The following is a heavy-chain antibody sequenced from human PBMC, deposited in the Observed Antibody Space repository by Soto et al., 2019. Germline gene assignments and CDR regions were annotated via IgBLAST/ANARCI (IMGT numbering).Heavy chain of an antibody. CDR2: ISSSSSYI. D-gene: IGHD5-12*01. CDR1: GFTFSSYS. V-gene: IGHV3-21*01. CDR3: ARALGDGYNSYYYGMDV. J-gene: IGHJ6*02. Sequence: PGGSLRLSCAASGFTFSSYSMNWVRQAPGKGLEWVSSISSSSSYIYYADSVKGRFTISRDNAKNSLYLQMNSLRAEDTAVYYCARALGDGYNSYYYGMDVWGQGTTVTVSS.